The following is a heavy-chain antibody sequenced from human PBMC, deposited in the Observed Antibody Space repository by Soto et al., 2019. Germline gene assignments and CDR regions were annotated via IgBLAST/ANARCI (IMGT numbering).Heavy chain of an antibody. CDR2: IYWDDDK. Sequence: QITLKESGPPLVKPTQTLTLTCTFSGFSLSSTRMAVGWIRQPPGKALEWLALIYWDDDKRYSPFLKSRLTLTKDTSKTQVVLTMSNMDPVDTARYYCAHIVVAGLGYYFAYWGQGTLVTVSS. CDR1: GFSLSSTRMA. D-gene: IGHD6-19*01. J-gene: IGHJ4*02. CDR3: AHIVVAGLGYYFAY. V-gene: IGHV2-5*02.